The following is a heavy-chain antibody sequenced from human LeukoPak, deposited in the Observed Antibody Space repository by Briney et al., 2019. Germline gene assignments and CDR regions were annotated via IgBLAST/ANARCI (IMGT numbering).Heavy chain of an antibody. J-gene: IGHJ4*02. CDR1: GFTFSSYW. D-gene: IGHD6-13*01. V-gene: IGHV3-21*01. CDR2: ISSSSSYI. CDR3: ARDVTGIAAAGSPDY. Sequence: GGSLRLSCAASGFTFSSYWMNWVRQAPGKGLEWVSSISSSSSYIYYADSVKGRFTISRDNAKNSLYLQMNSLRAEDTAVYYCARDVTGIAAAGSPDYWGQGTLVTVSS.